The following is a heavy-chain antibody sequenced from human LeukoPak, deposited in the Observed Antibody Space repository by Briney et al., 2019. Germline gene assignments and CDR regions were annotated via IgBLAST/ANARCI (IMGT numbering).Heavy chain of an antibody. CDR3: ARDQWELEYYYYMDV. J-gene: IGHJ6*03. CDR1: GGSISSYY. D-gene: IGHD1-26*01. Sequence: SETLSLTCTVSGGSISSYYWSWIRQPPGKGLEWIGYIYYSGSTNYNPSLKSRVTMSVDTSKNQFSLKLSSVTAADTAVYYCARDQWELEYYYYMDVWGKGTTVTVSS. V-gene: IGHV4-59*12. CDR2: IYYSGST.